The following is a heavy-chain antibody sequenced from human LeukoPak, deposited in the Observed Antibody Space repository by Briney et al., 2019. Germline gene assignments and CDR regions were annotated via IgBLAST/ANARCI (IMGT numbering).Heavy chain of an antibody. D-gene: IGHD6-13*01. CDR2: INTNTGNP. CDR1: GYTFTSYA. Sequence: ASVKVSCKASGYTFTSYAMNWVRQAPGQGLEWMGWINTNTGNPTYAQGFTGRFVFSLDTSVSTAYLQISSLKAEDTAVYYCARLCSSSPYPPYYFDYWGQGTLVTVSS. J-gene: IGHJ4*02. CDR3: ARLCSSSPYPPYYFDY. V-gene: IGHV7-4-1*02.